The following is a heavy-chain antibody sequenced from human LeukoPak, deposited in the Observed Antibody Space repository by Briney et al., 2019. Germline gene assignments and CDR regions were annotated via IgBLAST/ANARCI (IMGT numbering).Heavy chain of an antibody. CDR3: ARGHSSYANWFGP. CDR1: GGSFSGYY. D-gene: IGHD6-19*01. J-gene: IGHJ5*02. V-gene: IGHV4-34*01. Sequence: SETLSLTCAVYGGSFSGYYWSWIRQPPGKGLEWIGEINHSGSTNYNPSLKSRVTISVDTSKNQFSLKLSSVTAADTAVYYCARGHSSYANWFGPWGQGTLVTVSS. CDR2: INHSGST.